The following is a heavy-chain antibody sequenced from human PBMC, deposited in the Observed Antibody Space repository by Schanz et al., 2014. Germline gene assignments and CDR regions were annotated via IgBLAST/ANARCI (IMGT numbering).Heavy chain of an antibody. Sequence: EVQLVESGGGVVQPGRSLRLSCAVSGFTVNTNYMSWVRQAPGRGLEWVATIKKDGSEKYNVDAVKGRFTISRDNAKNSLYLQMNSLRAEDTAVYYCARDDSPSTKPFDSWGQGTLVSVSS. CDR2: IKKDGSEK. CDR1: GFTVNTNY. J-gene: IGHJ4*02. V-gene: IGHV3-7*01. D-gene: IGHD2-21*01. CDR3: ARDDSPSTKPFDS.